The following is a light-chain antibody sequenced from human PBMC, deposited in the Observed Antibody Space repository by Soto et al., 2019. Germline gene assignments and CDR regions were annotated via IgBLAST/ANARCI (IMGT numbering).Light chain of an antibody. Sequence: DIQMTQSPSSLSASVGDRVTITCRASQSISSYLNWYQQKPGKAPKLLIYAASSLQSGVPSRFSGCGSGTDFTLTISSLQPEDFATYYCQQSYSTPPWTFGPGTKVDIK. CDR3: QQSYSTPPWT. J-gene: IGKJ3*01. CDR2: AAS. V-gene: IGKV1-39*01. CDR1: QSISSY.